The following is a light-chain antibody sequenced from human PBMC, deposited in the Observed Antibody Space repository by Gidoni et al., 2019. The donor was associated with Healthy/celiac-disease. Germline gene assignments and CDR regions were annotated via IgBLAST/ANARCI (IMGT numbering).Light chain of an antibody. J-gene: IGLJ2*01. Sequence: QSALTQPAAVSGPPGQSINISCTGTSSDVWSYNLVSWYQQHTGKAPTLMISAGSPRPSVVSNRFSGSKSGNTASLTISWLQAADEADYYCFSSSVRSSVVFGGGTKLTVL. CDR3: FSSSVRSSVV. CDR2: AGS. CDR1: SSDVWSYNL. V-gene: IGLV2-23*01.